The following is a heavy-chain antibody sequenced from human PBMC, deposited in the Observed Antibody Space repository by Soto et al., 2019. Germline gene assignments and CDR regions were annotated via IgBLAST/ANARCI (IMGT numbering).Heavy chain of an antibody. CDR3: GRDWGYDAHDYYYNAMDV. CDR2: IRGFSPYT. CDR1: GFTFRTYT. J-gene: IGHJ6*02. D-gene: IGHD3-16*01. Sequence: EVQLVESGGGLVKPGGSLRLSCISSGFTFRTYTMNWVRQAPGKGLEWVSGIRGFSPYTFYAESVKGRFTISRDNVKNSLYLQMNSLRAEDTALYYSGRDWGYDAHDYYYNAMDVSGQGTTVTVSS. V-gene: IGHV3-21*01.